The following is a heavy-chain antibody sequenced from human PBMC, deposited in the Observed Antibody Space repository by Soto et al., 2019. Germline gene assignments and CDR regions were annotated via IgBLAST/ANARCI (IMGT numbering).Heavy chain of an antibody. Sequence: QVQLVQSGAEVKKPGSSVKVSCKASGGNFTSYAISWVRQAPGQGLEFMGGIVPLFGTTNYAHKFRGRVTVTADESTSTVYMEMSRLRSEDTALYYCAKASGRSWYNWFDPWGQGTLVTVST. CDR2: IVPLFGTT. D-gene: IGHD6-13*01. CDR3: AKASGRSWYNWFDP. CDR1: GGNFTSYA. V-gene: IGHV1-69*01. J-gene: IGHJ5*02.